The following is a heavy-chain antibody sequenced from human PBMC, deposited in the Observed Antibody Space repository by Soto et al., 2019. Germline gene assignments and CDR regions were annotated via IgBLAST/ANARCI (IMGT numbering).Heavy chain of an antibody. D-gene: IGHD6-13*01. J-gene: IGHJ4*02. Sequence: SETLSLTCAVYGGSFSGYYWTWIRQPPGTGLEWIGEINHTGNTYFNPSLRSRVTISFDTSKNQFSLRLTSVTASDTAVYYCARPDSSSWAAPFGSWGQGTLVTVSS. CDR2: INHTGNT. V-gene: IGHV4-34*01. CDR1: GGSFSGYY. CDR3: ARPDSSSWAAPFGS.